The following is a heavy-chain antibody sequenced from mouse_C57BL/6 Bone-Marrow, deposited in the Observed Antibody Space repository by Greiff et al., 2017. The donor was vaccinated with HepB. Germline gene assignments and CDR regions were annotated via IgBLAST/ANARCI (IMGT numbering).Heavy chain of an antibody. CDR1: GFSLTSYG. D-gene: IGHD2-5*01. V-gene: IGHV2-2*01. Sequence: QVQLQQSGPGLVQPSQSLSITCTVSGFSLTSYGVHWVRQSPGKGLEWLGVIWSGGSTDYNAAFISRLSISKDNSKSQVFFKMNSLQAYDTAIYYCATYYSNPAWFAYWGQGTLVTVSA. CDR2: IWSGGST. J-gene: IGHJ3*01. CDR3: ATYYSNPAWFAY.